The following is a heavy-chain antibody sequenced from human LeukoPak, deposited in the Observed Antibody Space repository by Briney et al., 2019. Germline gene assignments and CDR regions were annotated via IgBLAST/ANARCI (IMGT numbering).Heavy chain of an antibody. CDR3: ARDCSSSSCSIWGNYYYYYGMDV. D-gene: IGHD2-2*01. CDR1: AFTFSSNS. Sequence: GGSLRLSWAASAFTFSSNSMNWVRQAPGKGLEWVSSITSSSSYIYYADSVKGRFTISRDNAKNSLYLQMNSLRAEDTAVYYCARDCSSSSCSIWGNYYYYYGMDVWGQGTTVTVSS. CDR2: ITSSSSYI. V-gene: IGHV3-21*01. J-gene: IGHJ6*02.